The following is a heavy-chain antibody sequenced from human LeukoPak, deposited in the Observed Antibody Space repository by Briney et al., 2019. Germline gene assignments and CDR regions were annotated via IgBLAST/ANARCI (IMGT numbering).Heavy chain of an antibody. Sequence: GGSLRLSCAASGFTFSSYSMNWVRQAPGKGLEWVSYISSSSSTIYYADSVKGRFTISRDNAKNSLYLQVNSLRDEDTAVYYCARGRAGYYYDYWGQGTLVTVSS. CDR2: ISSSSSTI. V-gene: IGHV3-48*02. CDR1: GFTFSSYS. D-gene: IGHD6-13*01. J-gene: IGHJ4*02. CDR3: ARGRAGYYYDY.